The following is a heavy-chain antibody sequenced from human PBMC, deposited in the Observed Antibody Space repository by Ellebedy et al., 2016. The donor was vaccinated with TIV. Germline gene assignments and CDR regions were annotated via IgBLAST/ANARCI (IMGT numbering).Heavy chain of an antibody. J-gene: IGHJ4*02. CDR3: ARDGADYYTSGSYMYYFDY. CDR1: GFTFSSHG. D-gene: IGHD3-10*01. CDR2: IWYDGNNK. Sequence: GGSLRLXXTASGFTFSSHGMHRVRQTPGKGLEWVAVIWYDGNNKIYADSVKGRFTMSRDNSKNTVYLQMTSLRVEDTAVYYCARDGADYYTSGSYMYYFDYWGQGTLVTVSS. V-gene: IGHV3-33*01.